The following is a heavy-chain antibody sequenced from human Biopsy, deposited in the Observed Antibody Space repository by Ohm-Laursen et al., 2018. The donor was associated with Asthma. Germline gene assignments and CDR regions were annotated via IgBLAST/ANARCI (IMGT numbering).Heavy chain of an antibody. V-gene: IGHV4-39*01. CDR1: SGSGGYMRSGNYY. CDR3: VRGSSSWHHGPFHYYYGLDV. J-gene: IGHJ6*02. D-gene: IGHD6-13*01. CDR2: IYYSGTT. Sequence: PGTLSLTCSLSSGSGGYMRSGNYYWGWIRQPPGKGLEWIGSIYYSGTTYYNPSLESRVTVSADTTKNQFSQKLPSVTAADTAVYYCVRGSSSWHHGPFHYYYGLDVWGQGTTATVSS.